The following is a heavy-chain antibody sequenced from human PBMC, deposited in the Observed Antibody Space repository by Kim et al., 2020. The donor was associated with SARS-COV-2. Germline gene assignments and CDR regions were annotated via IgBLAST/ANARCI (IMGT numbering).Heavy chain of an antibody. CDR3: ARGGGDPGWFDP. D-gene: IGHD4-17*01. Sequence: TNYNSSLQSRVTISVDASKNQFSLKLRSVTAADTAIYYCARGGGDPGWFDPWGQGTLVTVSS. J-gene: IGHJ5*02. V-gene: IGHV4-59*09. CDR2: T.